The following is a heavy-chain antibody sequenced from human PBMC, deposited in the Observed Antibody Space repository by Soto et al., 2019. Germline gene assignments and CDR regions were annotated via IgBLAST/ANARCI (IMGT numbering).Heavy chain of an antibody. CDR3: ARGGNDCSGGSCYFDASDI. J-gene: IGHJ3*02. V-gene: IGHV1-8*01. CDR1: GYTFTSYD. D-gene: IGHD2-15*01. CDR2: MNPNSGNT. Sequence: GASVKVSCKASGYTFTSYDINWVRQATGQGLEWMGWMNPNSGNTGYAQKFQGRVTMTRNTSISTAYMELSSLRSEDTAVYYCARGGNDCSGGSCYFDASDIWGQGTMVTVSS.